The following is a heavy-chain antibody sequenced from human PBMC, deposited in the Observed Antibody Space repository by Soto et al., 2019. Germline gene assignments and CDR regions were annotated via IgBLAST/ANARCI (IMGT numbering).Heavy chain of an antibody. J-gene: IGHJ4*02. CDR3: AKDLVAMMVVAPLDY. Sequence: PGGSLRLSCAASGFTVSSNYMSWVRQAPGKGLEWVSVIYRGDSTYYADSVKGRFTISRDNSKNTLYLQMNSLRAEDTAVYYCAKDLVAMMVVAPLDYWGQGTLVTVSS. CDR2: IYRGDST. D-gene: IGHD3-22*01. V-gene: IGHV3-66*01. CDR1: GFTVSSNY.